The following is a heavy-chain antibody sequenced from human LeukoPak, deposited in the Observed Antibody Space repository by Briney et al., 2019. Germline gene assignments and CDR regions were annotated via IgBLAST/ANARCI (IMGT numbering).Heavy chain of an antibody. Sequence: GGSLRLSCAASGFTFGDYAMHWVRQAPGKGLEWVSGISWNSGNIGYADSVKGRFTISRDNAKNSLYLQMNSLRAEDTALYYCANLHGDYRDYWGQGTLVTVPS. CDR1: GFTFGDYA. J-gene: IGHJ4*02. V-gene: IGHV3-9*01. CDR3: ANLHGDYRDY. CDR2: ISWNSGNI. D-gene: IGHD4-17*01.